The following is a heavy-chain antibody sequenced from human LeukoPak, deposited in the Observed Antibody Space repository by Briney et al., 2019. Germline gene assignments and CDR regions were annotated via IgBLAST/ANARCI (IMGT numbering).Heavy chain of an antibody. CDR3: ARPPYSSSWDPGWFDP. V-gene: IGHV3-11*06. Sequence: GGSLRLSCVASGFTFSDYYMSWIRQAPGKGLEWVSYVSSSSDYTNYADSVRGRFTISRDNAKNSLYLQMNSLRAEDTAVYYCARPPYSSSWDPGWFDPWGQGTLITVSS. J-gene: IGHJ5*02. D-gene: IGHD6-13*01. CDR2: VSSSSDYT. CDR1: GFTFSDYY.